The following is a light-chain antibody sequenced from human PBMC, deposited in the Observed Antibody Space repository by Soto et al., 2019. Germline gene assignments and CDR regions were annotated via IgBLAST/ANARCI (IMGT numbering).Light chain of an antibody. Sequence: EIVMTQSPATPSVSPGERATLSCRASQSISINLAWYQHKPGQAPRLLIYDASTRATGIPARFSGSGSGTEFTLTISSLQSEDFAVYYCQQYNNWPPSYTFGQGTKLEIK. CDR1: QSISIN. J-gene: IGKJ2*01. V-gene: IGKV3-15*01. CDR3: QQYNNWPPSYT. CDR2: DAS.